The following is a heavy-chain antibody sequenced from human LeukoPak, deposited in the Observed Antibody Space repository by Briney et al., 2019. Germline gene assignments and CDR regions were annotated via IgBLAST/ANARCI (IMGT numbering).Heavy chain of an antibody. J-gene: IGHJ4*02. V-gene: IGHV3-30*02. CDR1: GFTFSSYG. D-gene: IGHD6-19*01. CDR2: IRYDGSNK. CDR3: AKEGSGWYKSLDY. Sequence: PGGSLRLSCAASGFTFSSYGMHWVRQAPGKGLEWVAFIRYDGSNKYYADSVKGRFTISRDNSKNTLYLQMNSLRAEDMAVYYCAKEGSGWYKSLDYWGQGTLVTVSS.